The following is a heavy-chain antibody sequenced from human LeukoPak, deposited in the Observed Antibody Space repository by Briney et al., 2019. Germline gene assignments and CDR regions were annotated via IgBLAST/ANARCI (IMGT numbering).Heavy chain of an antibody. CDR1: GFTFSSYG. J-gene: IGHJ4*02. CDR3: ARGRPYSSGWYGFDY. D-gene: IGHD6-19*01. Sequence: GGSLRLSCAASGFTFSSYGMHWVRQAPGKGLERVAVIWYDGSNKYYADSVKGRFTISRDNSKNTLYLQMNSLRAEDTAVYYCARGRPYSSGWYGFDYWGQGTLVTVSS. V-gene: IGHV3-33*01. CDR2: IWYDGSNK.